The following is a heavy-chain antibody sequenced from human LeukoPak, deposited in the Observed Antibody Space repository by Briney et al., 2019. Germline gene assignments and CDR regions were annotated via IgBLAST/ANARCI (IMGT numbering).Heavy chain of an antibody. J-gene: IGHJ4*02. CDR1: GFTFSSYW. Sequence: GGSLRLSCAASGFTFSSYWMSWVRQAPGKGLEWVAVIWYDGSNKYYADSVKGRFTISRDNSKNTLYLQMNSLRAEDTAVYYCARDRRDTAPPDYWGQGTLVTVSS. CDR3: ARDRRDTAPPDY. CDR2: IWYDGSNK. D-gene: IGHD5-18*01. V-gene: IGHV3-33*08.